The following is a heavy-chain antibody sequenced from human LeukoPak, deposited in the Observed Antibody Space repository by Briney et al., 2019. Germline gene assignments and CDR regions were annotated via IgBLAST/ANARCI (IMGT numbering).Heavy chain of an antibody. CDR3: ARAYPDFWSGYIN. J-gene: IGHJ4*02. CDR1: GYSFTSYW. D-gene: IGHD3-3*01. Sequence: GESLKISCKGSGYSFTSYWIGWVRQMPGKGLEWMGIIYPGGSDTRYSPSFQGQVTISADKSISTAYLQWSSLKASDTAMYYCARAYPDFWSGYINWGQGTLVTVSS. V-gene: IGHV5-51*01. CDR2: IYPGGSDT.